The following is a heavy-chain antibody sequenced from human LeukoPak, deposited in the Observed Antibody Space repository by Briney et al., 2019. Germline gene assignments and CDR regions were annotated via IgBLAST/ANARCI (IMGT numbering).Heavy chain of an antibody. D-gene: IGHD1-26*01. Sequence: PGGSLRLSCAASGFTFSSYGMHWVRQAPGKGLEWVAFIRYDGSNKYYADSVKGRFIISRDNSKNTLYLQMNSLRAEDTAVYYCAKDSGIVGATGAFDIWGQGTMVTVSS. CDR1: GFTFSSYG. CDR2: IRYDGSNK. CDR3: AKDSGIVGATGAFDI. J-gene: IGHJ3*02. V-gene: IGHV3-30*02.